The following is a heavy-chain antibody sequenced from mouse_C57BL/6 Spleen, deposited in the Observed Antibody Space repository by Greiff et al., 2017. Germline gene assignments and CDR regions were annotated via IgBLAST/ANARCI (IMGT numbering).Heavy chain of an antibody. Sequence: DVQLQESGPGLVKPSQSLSLTCSVTGYSITSGYYWNWIRQFPGNKLEWMGYISYDGSNNYNPSLKNRISITRDTSKNQFFLKLNSVTTEDTATYYCGSYGSSYAMDYWGQGTSVTVSS. CDR3: GSYGSSYAMDY. V-gene: IGHV3-6*01. CDR1: GYSITSGYY. J-gene: IGHJ4*01. CDR2: ISYDGSN. D-gene: IGHD1-1*01.